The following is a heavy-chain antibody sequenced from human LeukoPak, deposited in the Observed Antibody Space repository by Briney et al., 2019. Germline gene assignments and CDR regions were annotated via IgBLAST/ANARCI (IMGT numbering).Heavy chain of an antibody. J-gene: IGHJ4*02. CDR1: GYSFTSYW. D-gene: IGHD3-10*01. Sequence: GASLQISCKGSGYSFTSYWIGWVRQMPGKGLEWMGIIYPGDSDTRYSPSFQGQVTISADKSISTAYLQWSSLKASDTAMYYCARLSDYYGSGSPKSGYYFDYWGQGTLVTVSS. V-gene: IGHV5-51*01. CDR2: IYPGDSDT. CDR3: ARLSDYYGSGSPKSGYYFDY.